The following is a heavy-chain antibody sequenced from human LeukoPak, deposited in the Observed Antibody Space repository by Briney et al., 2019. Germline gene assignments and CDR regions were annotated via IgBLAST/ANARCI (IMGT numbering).Heavy chain of an antibody. J-gene: IGHJ4*02. D-gene: IGHD3-10*01. V-gene: IGHV4-34*01. CDR3: ARGPTLLWFGELRIKPYYFDY. Sequence: KTSETLSLTCAVYGGSFSGYHWSRIRQPPGKGLEWIGEINHSGSTNYNPSLKSRVTISVDTSKNQFSLKLSSVTAADTAVYYCARGPTLLWFGELRIKPYYFDYWGQGTLVTVSS. CDR2: INHSGST. CDR1: GGSFSGYH.